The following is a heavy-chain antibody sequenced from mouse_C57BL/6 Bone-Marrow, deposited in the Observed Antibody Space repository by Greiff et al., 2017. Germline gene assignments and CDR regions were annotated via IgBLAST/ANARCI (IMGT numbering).Heavy chain of an antibody. D-gene: IGHD1-1*01. V-gene: IGHV14-4*01. CDR2: IDPENGAT. CDR3: TIFYGSSFYYFDY. J-gene: IGHJ2*01. Sequence: EVKVVESGAELVRPGASVKLSCTASGFNIKDDYMHWVQQRPEQGLEWIGWIDPENGATEYASKFQGKATITADTYSNTAYLQLSSLTSEDTAVYYCTIFYGSSFYYFDYWGQGTTLTVSS. CDR1: GFNIKDDY.